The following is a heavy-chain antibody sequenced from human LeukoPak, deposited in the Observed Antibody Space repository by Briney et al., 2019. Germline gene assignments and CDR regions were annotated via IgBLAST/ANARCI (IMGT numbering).Heavy chain of an antibody. CDR1: GGSISSYY. CDR3: ARAAPWFDP. Sequence: SGTLSLTCTVSGGSISSYYWSWIRQPPGKGLEWIGYIYYSGSTNYNPSLKSRVTISVDTSKNQFSLKLSSVTAADTAVYYCARAAPWFDPWGQGTLVTVSS. V-gene: IGHV4-59*01. CDR2: IYYSGST. J-gene: IGHJ5*02.